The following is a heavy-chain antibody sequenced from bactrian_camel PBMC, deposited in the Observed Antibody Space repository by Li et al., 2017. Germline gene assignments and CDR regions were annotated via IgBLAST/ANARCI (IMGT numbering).Heavy chain of an antibody. CDR3: ATDYGLGVFGY. V-gene: IGHV3-1*01. Sequence: EVQLVESGGGSVQAGGSLRLSCAASGFTFDDYAMGWIRQAPGKGLEWVSRIYTDGMYTYYTESVKGRFTVSRDNAKNMLYLQMNSLKSEDTALYYCATDYGLGVFGYWGQGTQVTVS. CDR1: GFTFDDYA. J-gene: IGHJ6*01. CDR2: IYTDGMYT. D-gene: IGHD5*01.